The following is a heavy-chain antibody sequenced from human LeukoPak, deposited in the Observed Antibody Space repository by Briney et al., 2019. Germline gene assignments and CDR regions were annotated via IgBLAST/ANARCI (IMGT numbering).Heavy chain of an antibody. J-gene: IGHJ6*03. CDR1: GYTFTSYG. V-gene: IGHV1-18*01. D-gene: IGHD4-17*01. CDR2: IITYNGNT. CDR3: AKTTVTSEEYYYYYMDV. Sequence: ASVKVSCKTSGYTFTSYGLSWVRQAPGQGLEWMGWIITYNGNTYYSQKPQGRVTMTTDTSTSTAYMELRSLRSDDTAVYYCAKTTVTSEEYYYYYMDVWGKGTTVTVSS.